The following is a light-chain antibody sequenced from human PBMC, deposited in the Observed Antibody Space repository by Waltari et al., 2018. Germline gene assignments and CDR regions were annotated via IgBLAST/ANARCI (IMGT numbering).Light chain of an antibody. J-gene: IGKJ1*01. CDR1: QSISSW. Sequence: DIQMTQSPSTLSASVGDRVTITCRASQSISSWLAWFQQKPGKAPKLLLYKASSLESGVPSRFSCIASGTEFSLTISSLHPDYFATYYCQQYNSFPWTFGQGTKVEIK. CDR3: QQYNSFPWT. V-gene: IGKV1-5*03. CDR2: KAS.